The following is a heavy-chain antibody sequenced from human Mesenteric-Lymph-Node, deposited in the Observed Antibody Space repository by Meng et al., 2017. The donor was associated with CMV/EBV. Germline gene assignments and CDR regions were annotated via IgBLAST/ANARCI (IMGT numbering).Heavy chain of an antibody. CDR2: ISTSGTYI. CDR1: GFTFSSYS. V-gene: IGHV3-21*01. Sequence: GESRKISGAASGFTFSSYSMDWVRQAPGKGLEWVSSISTSGTYIYYADSVKGRFTISRDNAKNSLYLQMNSLRAEDTAVYYCARDPYGDTIFDYWGQGTLVTVSS. CDR3: ARDPYGDTIFDY. D-gene: IGHD4-17*01. J-gene: IGHJ4*02.